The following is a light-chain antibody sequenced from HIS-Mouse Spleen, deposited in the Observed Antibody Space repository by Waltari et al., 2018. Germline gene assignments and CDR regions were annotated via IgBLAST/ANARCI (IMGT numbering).Light chain of an antibody. CDR1: SSAVGSYNL. Sequence: QSALTQPASVSGSPGQSITISCPGTSSAVGSYNLVSWYQQHPGKAPKRMIYEGSKRPSGVANRLSGSKSGNTASLTISGLQAEDEADYYCCSYAGSSTWVFGGGTKLTVL. CDR3: CSYAGSSTWV. J-gene: IGLJ3*02. V-gene: IGLV2-23*01. CDR2: EGS.